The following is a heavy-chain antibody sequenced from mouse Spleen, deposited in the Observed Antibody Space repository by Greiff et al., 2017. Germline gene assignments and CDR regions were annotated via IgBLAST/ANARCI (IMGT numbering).Heavy chain of an antibody. D-gene: IGHD1-1*01. V-gene: IGHV1-80*01. CDR2: IYPGDGDT. CDR3: ARYLYYYGSSYYAMDY. CDR1: GYAFSSYW. J-gene: IGHJ4*01. Sequence: QVQLQQSGAELVKPGASVKISCKASGYAFSSYWMNWVKQRPGKGLEWIGQIYPGDGDTNYNGKFKGKATLTADKSSSTAYMQLSSLTSEDSAVYFCARYLYYYGSSYYAMDYWGQGTSVTVSS.